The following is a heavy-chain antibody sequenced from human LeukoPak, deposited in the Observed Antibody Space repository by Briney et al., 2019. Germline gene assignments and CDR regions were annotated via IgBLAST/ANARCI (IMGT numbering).Heavy chain of an antibody. CDR2: IRYDGSNK. J-gene: IGHJ3*02. V-gene: IGHV3-30*02. Sequence: GGSLRLSCAASGFTFSSYGMHWVRQAPGKGLEWVAFIRYDGSNKYYADSVKGRFTISRDNSKNTLYLQMNSLRAEDTAVYYCAKTTVVRGVITNRDAFDIWGQGTMVTVSS. D-gene: IGHD3-10*01. CDR3: AKTTVVRGVITNRDAFDI. CDR1: GFTFSSYG.